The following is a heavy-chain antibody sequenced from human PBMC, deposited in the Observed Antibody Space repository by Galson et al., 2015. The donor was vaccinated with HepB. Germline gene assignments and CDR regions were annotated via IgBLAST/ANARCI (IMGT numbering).Heavy chain of an antibody. CDR2: ISSSSTTI. J-gene: IGHJ4*02. CDR3: VRERAAVDKEWFFDY. Sequence: SLILSCAASGFTFSSYGMHWVRQAPGKGLEWVSYISSSSTTIYYADSVKGRLTISRDNAKNSMYLQMNSLRVEYTGVYFCVRERAAVDKEWFFDYWGQGTLVTVSS. CDR1: GFTFSSYG. D-gene: IGHD3-3*01. V-gene: IGHV3-48*01.